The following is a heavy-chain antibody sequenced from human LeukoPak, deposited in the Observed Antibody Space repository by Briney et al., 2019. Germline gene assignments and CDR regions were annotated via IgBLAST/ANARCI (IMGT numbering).Heavy chain of an antibody. V-gene: IGHV4-38-2*01. CDR3: ARHDYGDYSFDY. Sequence: SETLSLICAVSGYSISSGYYWGWIRQPPGKGLEWIGSIYHSGSTYYNPSLKSRVTISVDTSKNQFSLKLSSVTAADTAVYYCARHDYGDYSFDYWGQGTLVTVSS. CDR2: IYHSGST. J-gene: IGHJ4*02. CDR1: GYSISSGYY. D-gene: IGHD4-17*01.